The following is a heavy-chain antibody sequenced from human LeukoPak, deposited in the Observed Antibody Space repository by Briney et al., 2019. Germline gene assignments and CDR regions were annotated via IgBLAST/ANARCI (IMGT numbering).Heavy chain of an antibody. J-gene: IGHJ6*03. CDR1: GGSINTYY. Sequence: PSETLSLTCTVSGGSINTYYWSWSRQSPGKGVEGMGCMSYSGTSNYIPSLTSGVSMTIDIYKNQFSITLTSVTAAATALYFCAAGSRPYYFYYMAVWGTGTTVTVSS. CDR3: AAGSRPYYFYYMAV. V-gene: IGHV4-59*03. CDR2: MSYSGTS.